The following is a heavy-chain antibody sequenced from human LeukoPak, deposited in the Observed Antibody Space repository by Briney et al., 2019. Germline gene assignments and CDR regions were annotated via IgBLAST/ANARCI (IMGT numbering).Heavy chain of an antibody. D-gene: IGHD4-17*01. CDR3: ARGATVTTLDP. CDR1: GGSISSGGYS. V-gene: IGHV4-30-2*01. J-gene: IGHJ5*02. Sequence: PSETLSLTCAVSGGSISSGGYSWSWIRQPPGKGLEWIGYIYHSGSTYHNPSLKSRVTISVDRSKNQFSLKLSSVTAADTAVYYCARGATVTTLDPWGQGTLVTVSS. CDR2: IYHSGST.